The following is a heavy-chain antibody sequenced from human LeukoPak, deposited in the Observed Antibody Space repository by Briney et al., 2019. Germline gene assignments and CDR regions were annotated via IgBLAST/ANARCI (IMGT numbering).Heavy chain of an antibody. J-gene: IGHJ5*02. V-gene: IGHV4-34*01. D-gene: IGHD3-10*01. Sequence: SETLSLTCAVYGGSFSGYYWSWIRQPPGKGLEWIGEINHSGSTNYNPSLKSRVTISVDTSKNQFSLKLSSVTAADTTVYYCARDRNYYGSGSLNWFDPWGQGTLVTVSS. CDR1: GGSFSGYY. CDR2: INHSGST. CDR3: ARDRNYYGSGSLNWFDP.